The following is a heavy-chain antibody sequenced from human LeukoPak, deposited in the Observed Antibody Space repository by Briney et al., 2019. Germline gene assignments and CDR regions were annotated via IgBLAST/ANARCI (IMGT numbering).Heavy chain of an antibody. J-gene: IGHJ4*02. CDR3: ARGYCTGGNCFSTFDY. CDR2: IYPGDSDT. D-gene: IGHD2-15*01. Sequence: GESLKISCKGSGYSFTSYWIAWVRQMPGKGLECMGIIYPGDSDTTYSPSFQGQVTISADKSITTAYLQWSTLKASDTAIYYCARGYCTGGNCFSTFDYWGQGTLVTVSS. V-gene: IGHV5-51*01. CDR1: GYSFTSYW.